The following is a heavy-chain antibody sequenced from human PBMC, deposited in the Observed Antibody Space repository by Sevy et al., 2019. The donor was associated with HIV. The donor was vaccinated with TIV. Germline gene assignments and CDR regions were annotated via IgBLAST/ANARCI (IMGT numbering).Heavy chain of an antibody. CDR3: ARELWYGALGGWFDP. D-gene: IGHD3-10*01. CDR1: GFSFSDYN. V-gene: IGHV3-72*01. Sequence: GGCLRLSWEASGFSFSDYNMDWVRQAPGRGLEWLGRSGNKANIYTTQYAASVKGRFSISRDDLKNSLSLQMNSLNTEDTAVYYCARELWYGALGGWFDPWGQGTLVTVSS. CDR2: SGNKANIYTT. J-gene: IGHJ5*02.